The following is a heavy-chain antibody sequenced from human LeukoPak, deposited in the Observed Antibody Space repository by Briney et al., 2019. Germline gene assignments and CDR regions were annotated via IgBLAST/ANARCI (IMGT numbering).Heavy chain of an antibody. CDR1: GGSISSGGYY. J-gene: IGHJ4*02. Sequence: PSQTLSLTCTVSGGSISSGGYYWSWIRQHPGKGLEWIGSISYSGSTYYSPSLRSRVTISLDTSKNQFSLKLSSVTAADTAVYYCARDRDYGSNSPGYWGQGTLVTVSS. D-gene: IGHD4-23*01. CDR3: ARDRDYGSNSPGY. CDR2: ISYSGST. V-gene: IGHV4-31*03.